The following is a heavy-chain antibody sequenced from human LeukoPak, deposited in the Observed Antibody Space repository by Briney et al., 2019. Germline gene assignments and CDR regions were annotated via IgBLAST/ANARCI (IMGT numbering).Heavy chain of an antibody. D-gene: IGHD6-13*01. V-gene: IGHV4-59*08. CDR1: GGSISDDY. Sequence: PSETLSLTCTVSGGSISDDYWSWIRQPPGEGREWIGFIYYSGTTNYSPSLKSRVTISADTSKNQFSLKLSSVTAADTAVYYCARHASSWEFDYWGQGTLVTVSS. CDR3: ARHASSWEFDY. CDR2: IYYSGTT. J-gene: IGHJ4*02.